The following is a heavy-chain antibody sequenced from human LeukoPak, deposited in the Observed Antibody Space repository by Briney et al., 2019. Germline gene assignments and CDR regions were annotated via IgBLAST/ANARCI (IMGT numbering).Heavy chain of an antibody. J-gene: IGHJ4*02. D-gene: IGHD1-26*01. CDR2: ISGSGGST. CDR1: GLTFGSYA. V-gene: IGHV3-23*01. Sequence: PGGSLSLSFAALGLTFGSYALSWVRKAPGKGLDWVSAISGSGGSTYFADSVKGRFSISRDNSKNTLYLLMNSLRAEDTAVYYCAKDPQWELPSPFDHWGQGTLVTVSS. CDR3: AKDPQWELPSPFDH.